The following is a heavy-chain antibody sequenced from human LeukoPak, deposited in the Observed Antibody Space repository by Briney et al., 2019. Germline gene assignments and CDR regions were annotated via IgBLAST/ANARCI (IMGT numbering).Heavy chain of an antibody. J-gene: IGHJ3*02. D-gene: IGHD1-26*01. CDR3: ARGGSIVGATPHDTFDI. Sequence: SETLSLTCTVSGGAMSFYYWSWIRPPPGKGLDWIAYMYYSGSTNYNPSLKSRVSISVDTFKNQFSLKLTSVTAADTAVYYWARGGSIVGATPHDTFDIWGQGTMVTVSS. CDR2: MYYSGST. V-gene: IGHV4-59*01. CDR1: GGAMSFYY.